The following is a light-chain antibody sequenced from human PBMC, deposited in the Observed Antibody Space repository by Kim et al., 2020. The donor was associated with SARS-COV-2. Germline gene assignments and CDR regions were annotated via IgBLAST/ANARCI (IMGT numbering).Light chain of an antibody. V-gene: IGKV3D-7*01. CDR3: QQDYKVPRT. CDR1: QSVSNTY. CDR2: GAS. Sequence: EIVMTQSPATLSLSPGERATLPCRASQSVSNTYVSWYQQKPGQAPRVLIYGASTRATGIPARFSGSGSGTDFTLTISSLQPEDFAIYYCQQDYKVPRTFGQGTKLEI. J-gene: IGKJ2*01.